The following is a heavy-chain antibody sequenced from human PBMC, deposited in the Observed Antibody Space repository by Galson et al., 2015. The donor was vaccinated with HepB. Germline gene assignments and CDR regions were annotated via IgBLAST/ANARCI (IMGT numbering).Heavy chain of an antibody. J-gene: IGHJ6*02. Sequence: SVKVSCKASGYTFTSYGISWVRQAPGQGLEWMGWISAYNGNTNYAQKLQGRVTMTTDTSTSTAYMELRSLRSDDTAVYYCARRLWFGELGGGMDVWGQGTTVTVSS. V-gene: IGHV1-18*01. CDR3: ARRLWFGELGGGMDV. D-gene: IGHD3-10*01. CDR2: ISAYNGNT. CDR1: GYTFTSYG.